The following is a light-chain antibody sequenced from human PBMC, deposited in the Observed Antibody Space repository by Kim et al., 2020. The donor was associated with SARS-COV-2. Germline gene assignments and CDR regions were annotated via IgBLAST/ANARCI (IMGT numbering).Light chain of an antibody. V-gene: IGKV3-20*01. CDR2: ATS. J-gene: IGKJ2*03. CDR1: QNVDSAS. Sequence: EIVLTQSPGTLSLSPGQRATLSCRASQNVDSASLAWYQQKPGQAPSLLIYATSTRATGIPDRFSGSGSGTDFTLTINRLETEDFAVYYCQQYGGSHLYSFGQGTKLEI. CDR3: QQYGGSHLYS.